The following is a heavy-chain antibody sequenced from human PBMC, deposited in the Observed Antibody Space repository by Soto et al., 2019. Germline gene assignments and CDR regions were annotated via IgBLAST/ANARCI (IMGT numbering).Heavy chain of an antibody. Sequence: GGSLRLSCAASGFTFSSYGMHWVRQAPGKGLEWVALIWFDGSDKYYTESVKGRFTISRDNSKSTLYLQMNSLRAEDTAVYYCARLYCSASSCYLVGSFDIRGQGTMVTTSS. V-gene: IGHV3-33*01. CDR2: IWFDGSDK. D-gene: IGHD2-2*01. CDR1: GFTFSSYG. CDR3: ARLYCSASSCYLVGSFDI. J-gene: IGHJ3*02.